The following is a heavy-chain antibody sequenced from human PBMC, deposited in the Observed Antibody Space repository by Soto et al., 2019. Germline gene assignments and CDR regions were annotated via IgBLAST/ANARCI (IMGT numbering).Heavy chain of an antibody. CDR1: GFTFSSYS. D-gene: IGHD3-22*01. CDR3: AREPHAPSEYYYWYFDL. J-gene: IGHJ2*01. Sequence: EVQLVESGGGLVQPGGSLRLSCAASGFTFSSYSMNWVRQAPGKGLEWVSYISTSSSTIYYADSVKGRFTISRDNAKNSLHLQLRGLREEDTAVYYCAREPHAPSEYYYWYFDLWGRGTLVTVSS. CDR2: ISTSSSTI. V-gene: IGHV3-48*02.